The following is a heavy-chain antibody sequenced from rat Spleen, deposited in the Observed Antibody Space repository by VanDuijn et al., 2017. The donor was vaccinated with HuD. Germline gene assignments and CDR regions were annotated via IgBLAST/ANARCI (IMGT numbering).Heavy chain of an antibody. CDR1: GFSLTSYN. Sequence: QVQLKESGPGLVQPSQTLSLTCTVAGFSLTSYNVHWVRQPPGKGLEWMGVIWNTGGTRYNSALKSRLSISKDTSKSQVFLKMNSLQTEDTATYYCARDPQWSFFDYWGQGVMVTVSS. CDR2: IWNTGGT. D-gene: IGHD1-1*01. V-gene: IGHV2-41*01. CDR3: ARDPQWSFFDY. J-gene: IGHJ2*01.